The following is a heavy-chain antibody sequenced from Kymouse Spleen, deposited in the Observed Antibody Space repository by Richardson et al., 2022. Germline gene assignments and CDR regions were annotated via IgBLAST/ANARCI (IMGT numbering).Heavy chain of an antibody. CDR3: AREESGYPGYSSSWFDY. CDR2: INHSGST. CDR1: GGSFSGYY. J-gene: IGHJ4*02. D-gene: IGHD6-13*01. Sequence: QVQLQQWGAGLLKPSETLSLTCAVYGGSFSGYYWSWIRQPPGKGLEWIGEINHSGSTNYNPSLKSRVTISVDTSKNQFSLKLSSVTAADTAVYYCAREESGYPGYSSSWFDYWGQGTLVTVSS. V-gene: IGHV4-34*01.